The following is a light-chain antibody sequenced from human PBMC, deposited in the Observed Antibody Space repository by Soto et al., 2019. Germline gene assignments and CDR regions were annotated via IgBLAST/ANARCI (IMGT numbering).Light chain of an antibody. Sequence: EIGLTQSPGTLYLSRGWRATLSCTASQSVSRNYVAWYQQKPGQAPRLLIYGASSRASGIPDRFSGSGSGADFTLSITRLEPEDFALYYCQQYGSTPLTFGGGTKVDIK. J-gene: IGKJ4*01. CDR2: GAS. CDR3: QQYGSTPLT. V-gene: IGKV3-20*01. CDR1: QSVSRNY.